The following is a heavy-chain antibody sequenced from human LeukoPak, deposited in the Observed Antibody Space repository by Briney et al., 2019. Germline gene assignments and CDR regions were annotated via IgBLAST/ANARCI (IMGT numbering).Heavy chain of an antibody. CDR2: IIPIFGTA. Sequence: GASVKVSCKASGGTFSSYAISWVRQAPGQGLEWMGRIIPIFGTANYAQKFQGSVTITTDESTSTAYMELSSLRSEGTAVYYCARDGTYYYGSGSSNWFDPWGQGTLVTVSS. CDR3: ARDGTYYYGSGSSNWFDP. V-gene: IGHV1-69*05. CDR1: GGTFSSYA. D-gene: IGHD3-10*01. J-gene: IGHJ5*02.